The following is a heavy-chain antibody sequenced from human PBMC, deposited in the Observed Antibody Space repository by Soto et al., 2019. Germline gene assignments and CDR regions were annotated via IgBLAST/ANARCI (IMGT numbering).Heavy chain of an antibody. CDR3: ARFIGGAYGMDV. D-gene: IGHD2-15*01. CDR2: LNAGNGNT. CDR1: GYTFTSHT. Sequence: GASVKVSCKASGYTFTSHTMHWVRQAPGQRLEWMGWLNAGNGNTKYSQKFQGRVTITRDTSASTAYMELSSLRSEDTAVYYCARFIGGAYGMDVWGQGTTVTVSS. J-gene: IGHJ6*02. V-gene: IGHV1-3*01.